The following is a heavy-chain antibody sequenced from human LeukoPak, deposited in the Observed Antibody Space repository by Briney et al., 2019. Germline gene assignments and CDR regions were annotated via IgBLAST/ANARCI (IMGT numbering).Heavy chain of an antibody. D-gene: IGHD4-17*01. CDR2: ISWDSGSI. CDR1: GFTFDDYA. J-gene: IGHJ4*02. CDR3: AKDPGITLTTRTTHFDY. V-gene: IGHV3-9*01. Sequence: GGSLRLSCAAFGFTFDDYAMHWVRQAPGKGLEWVSGISWDSGSIAYADSVKGRFIISRDNAKNSLYLQMNSLRTEDTALYYCAKDPGITLTTRTTHFDYWGQGTLVIVSS.